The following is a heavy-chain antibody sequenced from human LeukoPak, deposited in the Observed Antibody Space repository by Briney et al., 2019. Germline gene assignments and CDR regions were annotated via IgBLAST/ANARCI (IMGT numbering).Heavy chain of an antibody. D-gene: IGHD3-9*01. J-gene: IGHJ5*02. CDR2: ICAYNGNT. CDR1: GYTFTSYG. V-gene: IGHV1-18*01. Sequence: ASVKVSCKASGYTFTSYGISWVRQAPGQGLEWMGWICAYNGNTNYAQKLQGRVTMTTDTSTSTAYMELRSLRSDDTAVYYCARGYDILTGTGWFDPWGQGTLVTVSS. CDR3: ARGYDILTGTGWFDP.